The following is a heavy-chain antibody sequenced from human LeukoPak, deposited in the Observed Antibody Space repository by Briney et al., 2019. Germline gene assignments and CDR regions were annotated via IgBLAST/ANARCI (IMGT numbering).Heavy chain of an antibody. D-gene: IGHD1-26*01. CDR2: IYTSGST. Sequence: PSETLSLTCSVSGGYISSYYWSWIRQPAGKGLEWIGRIYTSGSTNYNPSLKSRVTMSVDTSKNQFSLKLSSVTAADTAVYYCAREYSGSYFFRRFYFDYWGQGTLVTVSS. CDR3: AREYSGSYFFRRFYFDY. V-gene: IGHV4-4*07. J-gene: IGHJ4*02. CDR1: GGYISSYY.